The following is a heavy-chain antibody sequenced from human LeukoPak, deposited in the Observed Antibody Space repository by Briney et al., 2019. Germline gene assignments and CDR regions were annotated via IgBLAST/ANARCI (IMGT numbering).Heavy chain of an antibody. D-gene: IGHD3-10*01. CDR3: AKGPMVRGVIPGTDY. Sequence: GGSLRLSCAASGFTFSTYAMSWVRQTPEKGLEWVSAISGSGGSTYYADSVKGRFTISRDNSKNTLYLQMNSLRAGDTAVYYCAKGPMVRGVIPGTDYWGQGTLVTVSS. J-gene: IGHJ4*02. CDR2: ISGSGGST. V-gene: IGHV3-23*01. CDR1: GFTFSTYA.